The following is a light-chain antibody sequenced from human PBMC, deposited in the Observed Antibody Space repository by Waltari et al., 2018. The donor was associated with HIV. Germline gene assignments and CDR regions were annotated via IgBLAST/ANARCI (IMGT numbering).Light chain of an antibody. CDR1: QSVTTN. V-gene: IGKV3-15*01. Sequence: EIVMTQSPATLSVSPGESAILSCRASQSVTTNLAWYQQKPGQAPRLIIYGASTRATGIPARFSGSGSGTGFTLTISSLQSEDFAIYYCQQYNNWPPEDTFGQGTKLEIK. CDR3: QQYNNWPPEDT. J-gene: IGKJ2*01. CDR2: GAS.